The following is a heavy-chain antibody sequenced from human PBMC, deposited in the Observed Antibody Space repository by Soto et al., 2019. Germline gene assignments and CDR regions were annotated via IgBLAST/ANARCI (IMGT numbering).Heavy chain of an antibody. V-gene: IGHV3-13*01. CDR2: IGGGGET. CDR1: GFTFSTSD. CDR3: AREGRSSTWYDWYFDL. D-gene: IGHD6-13*01. Sequence: EEQLVESGGGLVQPGGSVRLSCAASGFTFSTSDRHWVRQVTGKGLEWVSAIGGGGETYYPDSVKGRFTISRENAKNSLYLQMNSLRDEDTAVYFGAREGRSSTWYDWYFDLWGRGTLVTVSS. J-gene: IGHJ2*01.